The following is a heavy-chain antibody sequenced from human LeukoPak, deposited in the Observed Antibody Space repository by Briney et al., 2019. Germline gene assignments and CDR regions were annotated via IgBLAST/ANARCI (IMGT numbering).Heavy chain of an antibody. CDR2: IYYDGSNE. Sequence: PGGSLRLSCAASGFTFSSYGMLWVRQAPGKGLEWVALIYYDGSNEYYADSVKGRFTISRDNSKNTLYLQMNSLRAEDTAVYYCAKAGYSSSWPYFDYWGQGTLVTVSS. V-gene: IGHV3-30*02. D-gene: IGHD6-13*01. J-gene: IGHJ4*02. CDR3: AKAGYSSSWPYFDY. CDR1: GFTFSSYG.